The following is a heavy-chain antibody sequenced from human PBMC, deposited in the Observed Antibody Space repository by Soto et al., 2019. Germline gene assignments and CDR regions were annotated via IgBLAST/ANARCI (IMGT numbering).Heavy chain of an antibody. CDR2: IYYSGST. CDR1: GGSISSYY. Sequence: SETLSLTCTVSGGSISSYYWSWIRQPPGKGLEWIGYIYYSGSTNYNPSLKSRVTISVDTSKNQFSLKLSSVTAADTAVYYCARGYYDFWSGYYPLNSHYSSNGMDVWGQGTTVTVSS. D-gene: IGHD3-3*01. V-gene: IGHV4-59*01. J-gene: IGHJ6*02. CDR3: ARGYYDFWSGYYPLNSHYSSNGMDV.